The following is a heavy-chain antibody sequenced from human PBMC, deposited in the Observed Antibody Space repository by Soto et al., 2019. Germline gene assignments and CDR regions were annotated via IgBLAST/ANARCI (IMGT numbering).Heavy chain of an antibody. CDR1: GFTFSSYW. CDR3: ARGRGDYDILTGLTGWFDP. Sequence: PGGSLRLSCAASGFTFSSYWMHWVRQAPGKGLVWVSRINSDGSSTSYADSVKGRFTISRDNAKNTLYLQMNSLRAEDTAVYYCARGRGDYDILTGLTGWFDPWGQGTLVTVSS. CDR2: INSDGSST. J-gene: IGHJ5*02. V-gene: IGHV3-74*01. D-gene: IGHD3-9*01.